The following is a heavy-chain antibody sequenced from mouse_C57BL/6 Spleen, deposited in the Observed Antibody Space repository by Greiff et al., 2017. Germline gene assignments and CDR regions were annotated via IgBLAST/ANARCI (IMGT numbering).Heavy chain of an antibody. CDR2: IHPNSGST. V-gene: IGHV1-64*01. CDR1: GYTFTSYW. D-gene: IGHD3-3*01. Sequence: QVQLKQPGAELVKPGASVKLSCKASGYTFTSYWMHWVKQRPGQGLEWIGMIHPNSGSTNYNEKFKSKATLTVDKSSSTAYMQLSSLTSEDSAVYYCARGDSWFAYWGQGTLGTVSA. CDR3: ARGDSWFAY. J-gene: IGHJ3*01.